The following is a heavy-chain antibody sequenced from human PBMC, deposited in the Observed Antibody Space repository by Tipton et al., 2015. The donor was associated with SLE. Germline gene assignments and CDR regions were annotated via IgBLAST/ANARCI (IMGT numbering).Heavy chain of an antibody. CDR3: ARDGPYYDFWSGMGTFDI. CDR2: MYYSGST. D-gene: IGHD3-3*01. Sequence: LRLSCSVSGDSIISSSYYWGWIRQPPGKGLEWIGSMYYSGSTYYNPSLKSRVTISVGTSKNQFSLMLRSVTAADTAVYYCARDGPYYDFWSGMGTFDIWGQGTMVTVSS. V-gene: IGHV4-39*07. J-gene: IGHJ3*02. CDR1: GDSIISSSYY.